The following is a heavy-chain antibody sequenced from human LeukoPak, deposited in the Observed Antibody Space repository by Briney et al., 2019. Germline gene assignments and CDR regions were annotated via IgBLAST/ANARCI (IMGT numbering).Heavy chain of an antibody. Sequence: ASVKVSCKASGYTFTGYYMHWVRQAPGQGLEWMGWISAYNGNTNYAQKLQGRVTMTTDTSTSTAYMELRSLRSDDTAVYYCARRRYGDGYSNFDYWGQGTLVTVSS. CDR1: GYTFTGYY. J-gene: IGHJ4*02. CDR3: ARRRYGDGYSNFDY. D-gene: IGHD5-24*01. V-gene: IGHV1-18*04. CDR2: ISAYNGNT.